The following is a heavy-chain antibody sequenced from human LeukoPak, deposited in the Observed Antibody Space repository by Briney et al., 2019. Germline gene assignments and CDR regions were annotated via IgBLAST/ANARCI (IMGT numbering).Heavy chain of an antibody. V-gene: IGHV4-59*08. D-gene: IGHD3-16*01. CDR3: ARRRFAFDI. Sequence: PSETLSLTCAVYGGSFSGYYWSWIRQPPGKGLEWIGYIYYSGSTNYNPSLKSRVTISVDTSKNQFSLKLSSVTAADTAVYYCARRRFAFDIWGQGTMVTVSS. CDR2: IYYSGST. J-gene: IGHJ3*02. CDR1: GGSFSGYY.